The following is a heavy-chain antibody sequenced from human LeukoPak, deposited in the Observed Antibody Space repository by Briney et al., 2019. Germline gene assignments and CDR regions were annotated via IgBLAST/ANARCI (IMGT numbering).Heavy chain of an antibody. CDR3: AKGEWLADS. CDR1: GFTFSTSG. J-gene: IGHJ4*02. D-gene: IGHD3-3*01. V-gene: IGHV3-30*02. Sequence: PGGSLRLSGEAPGFTFSTSGMHWARQAPGRGLEWVAFIRYDGNDKYYADSVKGRFTISRDNSKNSLYLQINTLRPVDTAVYYCAKGEWLADSWGQGTLVTVSS. CDR2: IRYDGNDK.